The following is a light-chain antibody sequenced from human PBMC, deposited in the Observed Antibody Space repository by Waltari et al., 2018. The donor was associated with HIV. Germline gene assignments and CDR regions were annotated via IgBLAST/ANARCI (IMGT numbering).Light chain of an antibody. V-gene: IGLV1-44*01. Sequence: QSVLTQPPSASGTPGQRVTISCSGSSSNIGSNTVNWYQQLPGTAPNLHSYSNTQRPSGFPDRFSGSKSGTSASLAISGLRSEDEADYYCAAWDDSLNGWVFGGGTKLTVL. CDR3: AAWDDSLNGWV. J-gene: IGLJ3*02. CDR1: SSNIGSNT. CDR2: SNT.